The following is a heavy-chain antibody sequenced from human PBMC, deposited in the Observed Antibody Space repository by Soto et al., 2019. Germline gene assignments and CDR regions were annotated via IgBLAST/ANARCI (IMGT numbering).Heavy chain of an antibody. CDR2: ISGSGFKK. CDR3: AKNQGVELVPLATVDWFDP. Sequence: GGSLRLSCAASGFIFENFGMSWVRQAPGKGLEWISSISGSGFKKYYADSVKDRFTISRDNSKSTVYLELNNLSAEDTAVYHCAKNQGVELVPLATVDWFDPWGQGSVVTVSS. CDR1: GFIFENFG. J-gene: IGHJ5*02. D-gene: IGHD1-26*01. V-gene: IGHV3-23*01.